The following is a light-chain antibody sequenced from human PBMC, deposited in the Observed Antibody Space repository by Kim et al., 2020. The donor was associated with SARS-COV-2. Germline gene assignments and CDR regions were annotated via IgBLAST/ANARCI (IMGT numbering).Light chain of an antibody. J-gene: IGKJ5*01. CDR1: QNIGSQ. Sequence: WSPGERVTLSCRASQNIGSQLAWYQHKLGQAPRLLISDASNRATGSPARFSGSGSGTDFTLTISSLEPEDFAVYYCQQRYDWPITFGQGTRLEIK. V-gene: IGKV3-11*01. CDR2: DAS. CDR3: QQRYDWPIT.